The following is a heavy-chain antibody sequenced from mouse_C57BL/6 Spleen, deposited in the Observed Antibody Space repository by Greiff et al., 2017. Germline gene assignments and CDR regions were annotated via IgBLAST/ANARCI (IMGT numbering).Heavy chain of an antibody. CDR1: GFTFSSYA. D-gene: IGHD2-2*01. J-gene: IGHJ3*01. CDR2: ISDGGSYT. CDR3: ARGGGYGGPWAY. Sequence: EVMLVESGGGLVKPGGSLKLSCAASGFTFSSYAMSWVRQTPEKRLEWVATISDGGSYTYYPDNVKGRFTISRDNAKNNLYLQMSHLKSEDTAMYYCARGGGYGGPWAYWGQGTLVTVSA. V-gene: IGHV5-4*03.